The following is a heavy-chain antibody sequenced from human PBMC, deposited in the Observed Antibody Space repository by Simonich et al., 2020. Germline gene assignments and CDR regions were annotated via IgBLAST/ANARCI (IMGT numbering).Heavy chain of an antibody. CDR3: ARDGERYCGGDCYSYFDY. CDR1: GFTFSSYA. Sequence: QVQLVESGGGVVQPGRSLRLSCAASGFTFSSYAMHWVRQAPEKGLEWGEDKSYEGKNKYYEDSVKGRFTISGDNSKNTLYLQMNSLSAEDTAVYYCARDGERYCGGDCYSYFDYWGQGTLVTVSS. CDR2: KSYEGKNK. V-gene: IGHV3-30*07. D-gene: IGHD2-21*02. J-gene: IGHJ4*02.